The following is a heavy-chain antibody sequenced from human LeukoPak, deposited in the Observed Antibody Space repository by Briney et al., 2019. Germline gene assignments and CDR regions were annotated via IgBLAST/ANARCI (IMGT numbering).Heavy chain of an antibody. CDR2: ISYDGSNK. CDR3: ARAVGYSGFSDY. Sequence: TGGSLRLSCAASGFTFSSYAMHWVRQAPGKGLEWVAVISYDGSNKYYADSVRGRFTISRDNAKNSLYLQMNSLRAEDTAVYYCARAVGYSGFSDYWGQGTLVTVSS. D-gene: IGHD5-12*01. CDR1: GFTFSSYA. V-gene: IGHV3-30*04. J-gene: IGHJ4*02.